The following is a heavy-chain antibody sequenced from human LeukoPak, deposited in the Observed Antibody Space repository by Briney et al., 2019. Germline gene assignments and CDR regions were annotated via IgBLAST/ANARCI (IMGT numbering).Heavy chain of an antibody. Sequence: GGSLRLSCAASGFTFSSYSMLWVRQAPGKGLEWVSYISSSSSTIYYADSVKGRFTISRDDSKNTLYLQMNSLRAEDTAVYYCAKGSGSYGQDLYSWGQGTLVTVAS. D-gene: IGHD3-3*01. V-gene: IGHV3-48*01. J-gene: IGHJ4*02. CDR2: ISSSSSTI. CDR3: AKGSGSYGQDLYS. CDR1: GFTFSSYS.